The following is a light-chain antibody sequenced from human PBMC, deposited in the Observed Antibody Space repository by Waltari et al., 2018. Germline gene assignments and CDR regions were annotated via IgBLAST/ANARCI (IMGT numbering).Light chain of an antibody. CDR3: CSFTSRSTWV. CDR1: SSAVGGYNY. Sequence: QSALTQPASVSGSPGQSITISCTGTSSAVGGYNYVSWYQQHPGKVPKLLIFDVRNRPSGVSNRFSGSKSGNTASLTISGLQAEDESDYYCCSFTSRSTWVFGGGTKLTVL. CDR2: DVR. J-gene: IGLJ3*02. V-gene: IGLV2-14*01.